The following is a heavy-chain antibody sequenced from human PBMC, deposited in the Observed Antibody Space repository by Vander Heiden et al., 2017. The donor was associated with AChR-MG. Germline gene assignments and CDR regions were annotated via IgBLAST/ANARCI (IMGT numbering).Heavy chain of an antibody. J-gene: IGHJ5*02. CDR1: GYNFANEW. D-gene: IGHD1-1*01. CDR2: IYPDDSDT. V-gene: IGHV5-51*03. Sequence: EVQLVQSGAEVRKPGESLKISCQTSGYNFANEWIGWVRQVPGKGLDWVGIIYPDDSDTRYNPSFQGQVTISADISISTAFLQWSSLRASDSAIYYCARLGVQLWSGFDPWGQGTLVTVSS. CDR3: ARLGVQLWSGFDP.